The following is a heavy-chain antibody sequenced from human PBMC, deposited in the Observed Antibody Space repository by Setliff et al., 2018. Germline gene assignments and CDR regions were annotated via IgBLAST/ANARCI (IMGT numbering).Heavy chain of an antibody. CDR2: IIPLVGTT. J-gene: IGHJ3*01. V-gene: IGHV1-69*13. D-gene: IGHD3-16*02. CDR3: ARDPLYRENLSRVFDF. CDR1: GGSFSSFL. Sequence: ASVKVSCKNSGGSFSSFLVAWVRQAPGQGLEWMGGIIPLVGTTKYAQKFQDRLTMTADESTTTAYMELASLRSEDTAVYYCARDPLYRENLSRVFDFWGQGTMVTVSS.